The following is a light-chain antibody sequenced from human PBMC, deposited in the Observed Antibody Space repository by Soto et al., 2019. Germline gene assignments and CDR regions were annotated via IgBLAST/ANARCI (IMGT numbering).Light chain of an antibody. V-gene: IGLV3-21*02. CDR2: DDS. CDR1: NIGSKS. J-gene: IGLJ1*01. Sequence: SYELTQPPSVSVAPGQTARITCGGNNIGSKSVHWYQQKPGQAPVLVVYDDSDRPPGIPERFSGSNSGNTATLTISRVEAGDEADYYCQVWDSSSDPHYVFGTGTKVTVL. CDR3: QVWDSSSDPHYV.